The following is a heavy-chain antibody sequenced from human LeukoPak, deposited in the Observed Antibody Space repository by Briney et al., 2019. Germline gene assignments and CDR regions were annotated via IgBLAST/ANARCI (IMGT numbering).Heavy chain of an antibody. D-gene: IGHD2-15*01. V-gene: IGHV1-58*02. CDR2: IVVGSGNT. CDR3: AREGPYCSGGSCYSWCDY. J-gene: IGHJ4*02. Sequence: GTSVKVSCKASGFTFTSSAMQWVRQARGQRLEWIGWIVVGSGNTNYAQKFQERVTMTRDTSISTAYMELSRLRSDDTAVYYCAREGPYCSGGSCYSWCDYWGQGTLVTVSS. CDR1: GFTFTSSA.